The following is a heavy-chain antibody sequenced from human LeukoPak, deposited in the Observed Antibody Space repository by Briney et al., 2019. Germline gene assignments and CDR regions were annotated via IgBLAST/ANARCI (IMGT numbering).Heavy chain of an antibody. CDR2: ISYDGSNK. CDR3: ARSPKTTVTTVYFDY. V-gene: IGHV3-30*04. Sequence: GRSLRLSCAASGFTFSSYAMHWVRQAPGKGLEWVAVISYDGSNKYYADSVKGRFTISRDNSKNTLYLQMNSLRAEDTAVYYCARSPKTTVTTVYFDYWGQGTLVTVSS. J-gene: IGHJ4*02. CDR1: GFTFSSYA. D-gene: IGHD4-11*01.